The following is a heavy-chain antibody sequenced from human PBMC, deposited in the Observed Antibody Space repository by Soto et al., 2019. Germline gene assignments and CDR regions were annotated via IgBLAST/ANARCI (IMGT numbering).Heavy chain of an antibody. D-gene: IGHD6-13*01. V-gene: IGHV3-66*01. CDR2: IYSGGST. J-gene: IGHJ5*02. CDR3: ERDPMGIAAA. CDR1: GFTVGSNY. Sequence: GGSLRLSCAASGFTVGSNYMSWVRQGPGKGREWVSVIYSGGSTYYADSVKGRFTISRDNSKNTLYLQMNSLRAEDTAVYYCERDPMGIAAAWGQGTLVTVSS.